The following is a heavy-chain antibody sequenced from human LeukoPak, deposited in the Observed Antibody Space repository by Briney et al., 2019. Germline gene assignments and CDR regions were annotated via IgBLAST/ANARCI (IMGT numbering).Heavy chain of an antibody. D-gene: IGHD6-19*01. CDR2: IYPRDSDT. J-gene: IGHJ4*02. CDR1: GYIFTNYL. Sequence: QSLKISCKGSGYIFTNYLIGWVRQMPDKGLGWMGIIYPRDSDTRYRPSFQCQVTISADKSISTAYLQWSRLKASDTAMYYCARRSGYGSGLDDYWGQGTLVTVSS. V-gene: IGHV5-51*01. CDR3: ARRSGYGSGLDDY.